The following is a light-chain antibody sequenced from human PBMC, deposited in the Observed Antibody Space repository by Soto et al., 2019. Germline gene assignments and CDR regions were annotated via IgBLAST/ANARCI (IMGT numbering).Light chain of an antibody. CDR1: SSNIGRNT. J-gene: IGLJ1*01. CDR2: GNT. CDR3: EAWDDSLNGRV. V-gene: IGLV1-44*01. Sequence: QSVLTQPPSASGTPGQRVSISCSGGSSNIGRNTVNWYQQVPGTAPKLLIYGNTQRPSGVPDRLSGSKSGTSASLAISGLQSEDEADYYCEAWDDSLNGRVFGTGTKVTVL.